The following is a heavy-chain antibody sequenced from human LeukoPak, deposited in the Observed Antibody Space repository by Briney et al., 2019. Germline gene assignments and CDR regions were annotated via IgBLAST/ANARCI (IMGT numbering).Heavy chain of an antibody. CDR1: GFTFSSYA. J-gene: IGHJ4*02. CDR2: ISYDGSNK. CDR3: ARGDDFWSGYDGGAFDY. D-gene: IGHD3-3*01. Sequence: PGRSLRLSCAASGFTFSSYAMHWVRQAPGKGLEWVAVISYDGSNKYYADSVKGRFTISRDNSKNTLYLQMNSLRAEDTAVYYCARGDDFWSGYDGGAFDYWGQGTLVTVSS. V-gene: IGHV3-30-3*01.